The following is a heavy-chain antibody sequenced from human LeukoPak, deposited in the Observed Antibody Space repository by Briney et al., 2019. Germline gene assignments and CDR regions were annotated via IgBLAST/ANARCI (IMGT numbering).Heavy chain of an antibody. J-gene: IGHJ4*02. D-gene: IGHD6-13*01. CDR1: GYTFTSYD. CDR3: ARQLRIAAAGPPGY. Sequence: ASVKVSCKASGYTFTSYDINWVRQATGQGLEWMGWMNPNSGNTGYAQKFQGRVTLTRNTSISTAYMELSSLRSEDTAVYYCARQLRIAAAGPPGYWGQGTLVTVSS. CDR2: MNPNSGNT. V-gene: IGHV1-8*01.